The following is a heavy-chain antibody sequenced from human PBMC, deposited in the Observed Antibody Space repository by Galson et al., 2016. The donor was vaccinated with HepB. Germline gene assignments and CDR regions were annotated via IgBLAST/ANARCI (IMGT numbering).Heavy chain of an antibody. CDR1: GFSFSNHW. CDR3: ARAMSGSSSDSYYGLDV. CDR2: IKEDGGDK. J-gene: IGHJ6*02. V-gene: IGHV3-7*03. Sequence: SLRLSCAASGFSFSNHWMSWVRQAPGKGLEWVANIKEDGGDKYYVDSVKGRFIISRDNAKNSLFLQMKSLRDEDTAVYYCARAMSGSSSDSYYGLDVWGQGTLVTVSS. D-gene: IGHD1-26*01.